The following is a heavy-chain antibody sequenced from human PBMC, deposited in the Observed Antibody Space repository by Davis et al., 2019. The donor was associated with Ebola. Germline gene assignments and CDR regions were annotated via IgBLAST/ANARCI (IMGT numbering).Heavy chain of an antibody. Sequence: PSETLSLTCGTSGFTFSSYGMNWVRQAPGKGLEWVSYISVSGDNTYYADSVKGRFTISRDNSKSTLYLQMNWLRADDTAVYYCAKGNRVTYQYDSGDDYWGQGTLVTVSS. CDR3: AKGNRVTYQYDSGDDY. CDR2: ISVSGDNT. V-gene: IGHV3-23*01. D-gene: IGHD3-22*01. J-gene: IGHJ4*02. CDR1: GFTFSSYG.